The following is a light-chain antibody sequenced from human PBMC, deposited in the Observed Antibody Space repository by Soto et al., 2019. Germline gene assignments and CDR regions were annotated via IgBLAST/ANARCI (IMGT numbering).Light chain of an antibody. J-gene: IGKJ4*01. CDR3: QQYNNWPLT. V-gene: IGKV3-15*01. CDR2: GAS. Sequence: EVVMTQSPATLSVSPGERATLSCRASQSVSSNLAWYQQKPGQAPRLLIYGASTRATGIPARFSVSGSGTEFTLTISSLLPEDFALYYCQQYNNWPLTFGGGTKVEIK. CDR1: QSVSSN.